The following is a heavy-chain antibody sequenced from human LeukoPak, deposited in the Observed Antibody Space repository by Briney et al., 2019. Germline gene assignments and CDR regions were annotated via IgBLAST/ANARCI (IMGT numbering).Heavy chain of an antibody. V-gene: IGHV3-23*01. CDR3: AKVGDYYYGSGSYYDWFDP. Sequence: GGSLRLSCAASGFTFSSYAMSWVRQAPGKGLEWVSAISGSGGSTYYADSVKGRFTISRDNSKNPLYLQMNSLRAEDTAVYYCAKVGDYYYGSGSYYDWFDPWGQGTLVTVSS. D-gene: IGHD3-10*01. CDR1: GFTFSSYA. CDR2: ISGSGGST. J-gene: IGHJ5*02.